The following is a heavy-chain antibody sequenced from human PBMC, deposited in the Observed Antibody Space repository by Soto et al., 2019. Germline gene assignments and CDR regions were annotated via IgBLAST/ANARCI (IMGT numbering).Heavy chain of an antibody. Sequence: ASVKVSCKASGYTFTSYYMHWVRQAPGQGLEWMGIINPSGGSTSYAQKFQGRVTMTRDTSTSTVYMELSSLGSEDTAVYYCARGTGSGSYYRGSAFDIWGQGTMVTVSS. CDR2: INPSGGST. CDR3: ARGTGSGSYYRGSAFDI. CDR1: GYTFTSYY. D-gene: IGHD3-10*01. J-gene: IGHJ3*02. V-gene: IGHV1-46*01.